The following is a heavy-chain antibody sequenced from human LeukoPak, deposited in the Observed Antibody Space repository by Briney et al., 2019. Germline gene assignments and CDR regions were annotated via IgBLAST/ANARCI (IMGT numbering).Heavy chain of an antibody. D-gene: IGHD1-26*01. CDR3: ARAVGYSGSYYRHEGNWFDP. CDR1: GYTFTSYY. CDR2: INPSGGST. V-gene: IGHV1-46*01. J-gene: IGHJ5*02. Sequence: GASVKVSCKASGYTFTSYYMHWVRQAPGQGLEWMGIINPSGGSTSYAQKFQGRVTMTRDMSTSTVYMELSSLRSDDTAVYYCARAVGYSGSYYRHEGNWFDPWGQGTLVTVSS.